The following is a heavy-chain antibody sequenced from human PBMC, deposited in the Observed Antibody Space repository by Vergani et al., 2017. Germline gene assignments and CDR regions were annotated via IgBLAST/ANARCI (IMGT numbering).Heavy chain of an antibody. V-gene: IGHV3-33*01. CDR1: GFSFSSSG. CDR3: ARGGFWSGSYYYMDV. D-gene: IGHD3-3*01. J-gene: IGHJ6*03. CDR2: IWYDGSNK. Sequence: QVQLVESGGGVVQPGRSLRLSCAASGFSFSSSGMHWVRQAPGKGLEWVAVIWYDGSNKYYADSVKGRFTISRDNSKNTLYLQMNSLRAEDTAVYYCARGGFWSGSYYYMDVWGKGTTVTVSS.